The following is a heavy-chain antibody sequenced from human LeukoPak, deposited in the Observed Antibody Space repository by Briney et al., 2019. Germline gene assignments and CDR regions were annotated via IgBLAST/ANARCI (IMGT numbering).Heavy chain of an antibody. CDR3: TTLKATWGY. D-gene: IGHD7-27*01. J-gene: IGHJ4*02. Sequence: GGSLRLSCAASGFTFSDAWMSWVRQAPGKGLEWVGRIKSNTDGGTTDYAAPVKGRFTISRDDSKNTLQLQMNSLKTEDTAVYYCTTLKATWGYWGQGTLVTVSS. CDR1: GFTFSDAW. V-gene: IGHV3-15*01. CDR2: IKSNTDGGTT.